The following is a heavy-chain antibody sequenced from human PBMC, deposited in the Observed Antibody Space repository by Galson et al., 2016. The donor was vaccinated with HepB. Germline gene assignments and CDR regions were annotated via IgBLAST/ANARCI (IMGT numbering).Heavy chain of an antibody. CDR2: IYYTENT. Sequence: ETLSLTCTVSGASISGSEYYWGWIRQPPGRGLEWIGGIYYTENTYYNPSLKSRVTISVDTSKNQFSLRLNPVTAADTGVYYCATGIVVAGKYYYYYMDVWGKGTTVTVSS. J-gene: IGHJ6*03. V-gene: IGHV4-39*01. CDR3: ATGIVVAGKYYYYYMDV. CDR1: GASISGSEYY. D-gene: IGHD6-19*01.